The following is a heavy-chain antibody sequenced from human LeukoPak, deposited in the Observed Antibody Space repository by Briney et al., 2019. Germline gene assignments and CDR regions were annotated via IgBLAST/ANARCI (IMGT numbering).Heavy chain of an antibody. CDR1: GFTVSSNY. Sequence: GGSLRLSCAASGFTVSSNYMSWVRQAPGKGLEWVSVIYSGGSTYYADSVKGRFTISRDNAKNTLYLQMNSLRVEDTAVYYCVCLGLGGLSLDWGQGTLVTVSS. D-gene: IGHD3-16*01. J-gene: IGHJ4*02. V-gene: IGHV3-66*01. CDR3: VCLGLGGLSLD. CDR2: IYSGGST.